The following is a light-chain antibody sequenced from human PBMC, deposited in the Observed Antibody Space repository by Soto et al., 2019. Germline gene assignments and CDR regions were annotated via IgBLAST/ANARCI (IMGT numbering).Light chain of an antibody. Sequence: AIRMTQSPSSFSASTGDRVTITCRASQGISNYLAWYQQKPGKAPKLLIYAASTLQSGVPSRFSGSGSGTDFTLTISCLQYEDFATYYCQPYYSYPRTFGQGTKLEIK. CDR3: QPYYSYPRT. J-gene: IGKJ2*02. CDR2: AAS. V-gene: IGKV1-8*01. CDR1: QGISNY.